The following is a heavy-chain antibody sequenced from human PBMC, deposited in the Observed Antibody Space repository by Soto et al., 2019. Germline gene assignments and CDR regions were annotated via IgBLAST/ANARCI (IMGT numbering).Heavy chain of an antibody. CDR3: ARAYPHIAAPRYYMDV. Sequence: PSETLSLTCAVYGGSFSGYYWSWIRQPPGKGLEWIGEINHSGSTNYNPSLKSRVTISVDTSKNQFSLKLSSVTAAATAVYYCARAYPHIAAPRYYMDVWGKGTTVTVSS. CDR1: GGSFSGYY. CDR2: INHSGST. V-gene: IGHV4-34*01. D-gene: IGHD6-6*01. J-gene: IGHJ6*03.